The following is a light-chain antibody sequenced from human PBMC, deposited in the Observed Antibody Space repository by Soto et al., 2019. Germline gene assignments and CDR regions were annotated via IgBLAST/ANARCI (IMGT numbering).Light chain of an antibody. Sequence: QPVLTQSPSASASLGASVKLTCTLNSGHSSYAIAWHQQQPEKGPRYLMKVNSDGSHSKGDGIPDRFSGSSSGAERYLTISSLQSEDEADYYCQTWGTGILVVFGGGTKLTVL. CDR1: SGHSSYA. J-gene: IGLJ2*01. CDR2: VNSDGSH. CDR3: QTWGTGILVV. V-gene: IGLV4-69*01.